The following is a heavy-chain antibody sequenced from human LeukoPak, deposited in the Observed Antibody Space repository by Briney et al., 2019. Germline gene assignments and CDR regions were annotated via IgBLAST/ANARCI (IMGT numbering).Heavy chain of an antibody. D-gene: IGHD3-3*01. Sequence: SETLCLTSTVSGGSLTSYYWSWVPQPPGTGLEWMGYIYYSGRTNYNPSPTSRVTISVDTSKNQSSLKLSSVTAADTAVYYCARLSYSIFGVVRRDYYYYMDVWGKGTTVTVSS. J-gene: IGHJ6*03. CDR3: ARLSYSIFGVVRRDYYYYMDV. CDR1: GGSLTSYY. CDR2: IYYSGRT. V-gene: IGHV4-59*01.